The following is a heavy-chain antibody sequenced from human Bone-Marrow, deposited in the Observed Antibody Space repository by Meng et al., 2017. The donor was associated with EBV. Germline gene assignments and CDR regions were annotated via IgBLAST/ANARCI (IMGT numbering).Heavy chain of an antibody. CDR3: ATEPGYSSG. V-gene: IGHV1-3*01. J-gene: IGHJ4*02. CDR2: INPGNGNT. Sequence: QVQLVPSGAEVRKPGPSVLVSCKASGYTFTNYAMHWVRQAPGQRLEWMGWINPGNGNTKYSQKFQGRASITRDISASIVYMELTSLRSEDTAVYYCATEPGYSSGWGQGTLVTVSS. D-gene: IGHD6-19*01. CDR1: GYTFTNYA.